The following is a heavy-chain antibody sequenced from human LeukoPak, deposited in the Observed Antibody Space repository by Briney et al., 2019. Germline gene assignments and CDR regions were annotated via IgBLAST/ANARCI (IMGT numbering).Heavy chain of an antibody. V-gene: IGHV4-30-2*01. D-gene: IGHD1-14*01. J-gene: IGHJ4*02. Sequence: SETLSLTCAVSGGSISSGGYSWSWIRQPPGKGLEWIGYIYHSGSTYYNPSLKSRVTISVDRSKNQFSLKLSSVTAADTAVYYCARVRNRIVGVDYWGQGTLVTVSS. CDR3: ARVRNRIVGVDY. CDR1: GGSISSGGYS. CDR2: IYHSGST.